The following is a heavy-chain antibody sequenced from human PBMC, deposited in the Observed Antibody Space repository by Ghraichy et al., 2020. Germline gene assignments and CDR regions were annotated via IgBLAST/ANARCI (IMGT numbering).Heavy chain of an antibody. J-gene: IGHJ3*01. CDR1: GFMFSNYA. D-gene: IGHD2-21*01. Sequence: GESLNISCAASGFMFSNYAMNWVRQSPGKGLEWVSTISAAGDITSYADSVKGRISITRDNSKNTLYLQINTLRTEDTAVYYCANSAYCGGDCYSGPWAFEVWGQGTMVTVSS. V-gene: IGHV3-23*01. CDR3: ANSAYCGGDCYSGPWAFEV. CDR2: ISAAGDIT.